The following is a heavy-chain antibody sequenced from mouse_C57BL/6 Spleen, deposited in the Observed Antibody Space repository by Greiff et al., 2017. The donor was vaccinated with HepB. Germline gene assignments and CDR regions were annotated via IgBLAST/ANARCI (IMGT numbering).Heavy chain of an antibody. V-gene: IGHV1-59*01. CDR3: ASLPADY. J-gene: IGHJ2*01. Sequence: QVQLQQPGAELVRPGTSVKLSCKASGYTFTSYWMHWVKQRPGQGLEWIGVIDPSDSYTNYNQKFKSKATLTVDTSSSTAYMQLSSLASEDSAVYYCASLPADYWGQGTTLTVSS. CDR1: GYTFTSYW. CDR2: IDPSDSYT. D-gene: IGHD2-1*01.